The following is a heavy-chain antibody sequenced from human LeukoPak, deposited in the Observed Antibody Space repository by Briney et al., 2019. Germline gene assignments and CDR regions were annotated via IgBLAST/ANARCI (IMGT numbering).Heavy chain of an antibody. J-gene: IGHJ6*03. CDR2: ISSSSSYI. CDR1: GFTFSSYS. Sequence: GGSLRLSCAASGFTFSSYSMNWVRQAPGKGLEWVSSISSSSSYIYYADSVKGRFTISRDNAKNSLYPQMNSLRAEDTAVYYCARVLAGYSSSWTNYYYCYYMDVWGKGTTVTISS. CDR3: ARVLAGYSSSWTNYYYCYYMDV. D-gene: IGHD6-13*01. V-gene: IGHV3-21*01.